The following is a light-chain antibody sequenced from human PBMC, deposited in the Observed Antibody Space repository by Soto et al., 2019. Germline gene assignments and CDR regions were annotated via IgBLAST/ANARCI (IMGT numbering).Light chain of an antibody. Sequence: DIQMTQSPSSLSASVGDRVTITCRASQSISSYLNWYQQKPGKAPKLLIYAAPSLQSGVPSRFSGSGSGTDFTLTISSLQPEDFATCYCQQSYSTPITFGQGTRLEIK. CDR2: AAP. V-gene: IGKV1-39*01. CDR3: QQSYSTPIT. CDR1: QSISSY. J-gene: IGKJ5*01.